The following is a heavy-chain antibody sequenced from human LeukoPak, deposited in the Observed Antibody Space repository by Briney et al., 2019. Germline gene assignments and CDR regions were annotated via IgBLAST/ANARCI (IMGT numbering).Heavy chain of an antibody. V-gene: IGHV3-23*01. CDR3: AKVVGDSSGFPFDY. CDR2: ISGSGGST. Sequence: GGSLRLSCAASGFTFSSYAMSWVRQAPGKGLEWVSAISGSGGSTYYADSVKGRLTISRDNSKNTLYLQMNSLRAEDTAVYYCAKVVGDSSGFPFDYWGQGTLVTVSS. CDR1: GFTFSSYA. J-gene: IGHJ4*02. D-gene: IGHD3-22*01.